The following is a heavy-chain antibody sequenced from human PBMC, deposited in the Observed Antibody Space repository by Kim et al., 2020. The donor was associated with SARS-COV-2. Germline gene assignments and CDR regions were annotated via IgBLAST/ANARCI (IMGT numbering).Heavy chain of an antibody. CDR2: ISAYNGNT. Sequence: ASVKVSCKASGYTFTSYGISWVRQAPVQGLEWMGWISAYNGNTNYAQKLQGRVTMTTDTSTSTAYMELRSLRSDDTAVYYCARGFAAGIQLWLGDYWGQGTLVTVSS. CDR3: ARGFAAGIQLWLGDY. CDR1: GYTFTSYG. V-gene: IGHV1-18*01. J-gene: IGHJ4*02. D-gene: IGHD5-18*01.